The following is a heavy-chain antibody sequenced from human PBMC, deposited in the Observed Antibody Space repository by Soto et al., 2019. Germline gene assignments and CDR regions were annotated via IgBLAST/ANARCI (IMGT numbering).Heavy chain of an antibody. D-gene: IGHD6-13*01. Sequence: QVQLQQWGAGLLKPSETLSLTCAVYGGSFSGYYWSWIRQPPGKGLEWIGEINHSGSTNYNPSLKSRVTISVDTSMIHFSLKLSSVTAADTAVYYCARGRKSSSWYISLASGYFDYWGQGTLVTVSS. CDR2: INHSGST. V-gene: IGHV4-34*01. J-gene: IGHJ4*02. CDR3: ARGRKSSSWYISLASGYFDY. CDR1: GGSFSGYY.